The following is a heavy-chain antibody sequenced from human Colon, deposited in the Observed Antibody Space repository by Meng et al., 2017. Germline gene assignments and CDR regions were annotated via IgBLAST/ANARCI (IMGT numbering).Heavy chain of an antibody. J-gene: IGHJ2*01. D-gene: IGHD3-22*01. CDR3: ARGYYDSSGYGYWYFDL. Sequence: GQRQGSGPGLVKPSQTLSLTCTVSGGSISSGDYYWSWIRQPPGKGLEWIGYIYYSGSTYYNPSLKSRVTISVDTSKNQFSLKLSSVTAADTAVYYCARGYYDSSGYGYWYFDLWGRGTLVTVSS. V-gene: IGHV4-30-4*01. CDR1: GGSISSGDYY. CDR2: IYYSGST.